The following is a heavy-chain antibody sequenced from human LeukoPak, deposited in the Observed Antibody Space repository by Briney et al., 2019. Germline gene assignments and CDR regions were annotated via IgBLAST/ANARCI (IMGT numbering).Heavy chain of an antibody. CDR3: ARGLMTTPTWDFDY. D-gene: IGHD3-16*01. J-gene: IGHJ4*02. V-gene: IGHV1-2*02. CDR1: GYTFSGYY. CDR2: INPNSGGT. Sequence: ASVKVSCKGSGYTFSGYYMHWVRQAPGQGLEWMGCINPNSGGTNYAQKFQGRVTVTRDSSISTAYMELSRLESDDTAVYYCARGLMTTPTWDFDYWGQGTLVTVSS.